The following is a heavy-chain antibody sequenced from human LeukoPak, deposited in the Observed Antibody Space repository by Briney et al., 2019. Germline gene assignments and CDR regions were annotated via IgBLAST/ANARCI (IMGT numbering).Heavy chain of an antibody. Sequence: PGGSLRLSCAVSGVTVSSNDMNWGRQAPGKGLEWVSVIYSGGSTYYADSVKGRCTISRDNSKITLYLQMNSLRAEDTAVYYCARESYSSGIDYWGQGTLVTVSS. CDR3: ARESYSSGIDY. V-gene: IGHV3-53*01. CDR1: GVTVSSND. J-gene: IGHJ4*02. CDR2: IYSGGST. D-gene: IGHD6-19*01.